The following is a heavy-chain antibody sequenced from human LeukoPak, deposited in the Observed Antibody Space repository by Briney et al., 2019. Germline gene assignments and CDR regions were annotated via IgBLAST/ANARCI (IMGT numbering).Heavy chain of an antibody. J-gene: IGHJ4*02. CDR2: IYGSGST. V-gene: IGHV3-53*01. CDR1: GFTVSSNH. D-gene: IGHD2-2*01. Sequence: GGSLRLSCAASGFTVSSNHMSWVRQAPGKGLEWVSVIYGSGSTYYADSVKGRFTISRDNPKNTLYLQMNSLRAEDTAVYYCARGYCSRSSCYDYFDYWGQGTLVTVSS. CDR3: ARGYCSRSSCYDYFDY.